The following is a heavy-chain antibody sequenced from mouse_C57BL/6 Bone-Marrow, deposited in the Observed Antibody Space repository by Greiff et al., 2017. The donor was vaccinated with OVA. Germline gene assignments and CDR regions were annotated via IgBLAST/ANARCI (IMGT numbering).Heavy chain of an antibody. CDR3: AREDYYGSSAFDY. V-gene: IGHV1-76*01. D-gene: IGHD1-1*01. J-gene: IGHJ2*01. CDR1: GYTFTDYY. Sequence: QVQLKQSGAELVRPGASVKLSCKASGYTFTDYYINWVKQRPGQGLEWIARIYPGSGNTDYNEKFKGKATLTAEKSSSTAYMQLSSLTSEDSAVYFCAREDYYGSSAFDYWGQGTTLTVSS. CDR2: IYPGSGNT.